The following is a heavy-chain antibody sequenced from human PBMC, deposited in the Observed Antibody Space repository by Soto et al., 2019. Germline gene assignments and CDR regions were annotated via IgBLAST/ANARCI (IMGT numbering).Heavy chain of an antibody. D-gene: IGHD4-17*01. V-gene: IGHV1-69*01. CDR3: ARARPSYGDYEYYYGMDV. J-gene: IGHJ6*02. Sequence: QVQLVQSGAEVKKPGSSVKVSCKASGGTFSSYAISWVRQAPGQGLEWMGGIIPIFGTANYAQKFQGRGTITADESTSTAYMELSSLRSEDTAVYYCARARPSYGDYEYYYGMDVWGQGTTVTVSS. CDR2: IIPIFGTA. CDR1: GGTFSSYA.